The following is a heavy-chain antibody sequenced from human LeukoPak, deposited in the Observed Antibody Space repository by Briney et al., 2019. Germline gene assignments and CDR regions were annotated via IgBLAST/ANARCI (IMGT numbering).Heavy chain of an antibody. V-gene: IGHV4-59*12. CDR2: IYYTGST. CDR3: AKSNGYGLVDI. CDR1: GGSISSYF. D-gene: IGHD3-10*01. J-gene: IGHJ3*02. Sequence: SETLSLTCTISGGSISSYFWSWIRQPPGKGLEWIGYIYYTGSTNYNPSLKSRVIISLDTSRNQFSLKLNSVTAADTAVYYCAKSNGYGLVDIWGQGTMVTVSS.